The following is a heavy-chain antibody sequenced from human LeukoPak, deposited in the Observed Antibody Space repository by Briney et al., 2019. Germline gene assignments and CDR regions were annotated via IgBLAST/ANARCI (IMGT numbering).Heavy chain of an antibody. CDR1: GDSVSSNSAA. CDR3: ARDQQREGGFDY. Sequence: SQTLSLTCAISGDSVSSNSAAWNWIRQSPSRGLEWLGRTYYRSKWYNDYAVSVKSRITIKQNTSKNQFSLQLNSVTPEDTAVYYCARDQQREGGFDYWGQGTLVTVSS. V-gene: IGHV6-1*01. D-gene: IGHD1-1*01. J-gene: IGHJ4*02. CDR2: TYYRSKWYN.